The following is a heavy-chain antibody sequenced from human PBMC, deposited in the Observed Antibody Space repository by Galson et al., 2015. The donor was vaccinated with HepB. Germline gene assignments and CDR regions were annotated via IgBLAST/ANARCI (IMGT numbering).Heavy chain of an antibody. J-gene: IGHJ4*02. D-gene: IGHD6-19*01. CDR2: ISSSSSTI. CDR1: GFTFSSYS. CDR3: ARFSYGGIAVAGTDY. V-gene: IGHV3-48*04. Sequence: SLRLSCAASGFTFSSYSMNWVRQAPGKGLEWVSYISSSSSTIYYADSVKGRFTISRDNTKNSLYLQMNSLRAEDTAVYYCARFSYGGIAVAGTDYWGQGTLVTVSS.